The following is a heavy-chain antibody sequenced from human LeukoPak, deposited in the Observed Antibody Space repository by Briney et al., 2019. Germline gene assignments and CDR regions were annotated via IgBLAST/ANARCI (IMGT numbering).Heavy chain of an antibody. Sequence: SQTLSLTCSVSGDSISSGIYYWGWLRQPAGKGLEWIGRIYFNGKSNHNPSLKSRVSLSIDTSKNQFSLKVTSVTAADTGIYYCAREGGGYYENWFDPWGQGTLVTVSS. CDR3: AREGGGYYENWFDP. CDR2: IYFNGKS. CDR1: GDSISSGIYY. V-gene: IGHV4-61*02. J-gene: IGHJ5*02. D-gene: IGHD1-26*01.